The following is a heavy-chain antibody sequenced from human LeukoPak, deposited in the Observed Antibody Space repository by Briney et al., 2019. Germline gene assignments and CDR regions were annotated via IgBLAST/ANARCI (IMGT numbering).Heavy chain of an antibody. D-gene: IGHD2-15*01. J-gene: IGHJ4*02. CDR3: AKGVWPGSWALGY. CDR1: GFTFSTYA. CDR2: ISGSGDST. V-gene: IGHV3-23*01. Sequence: GGSLRLSCAASGFTFSTYAMNWVRQAPGKGLEWVSTISGSGDSTYYADSVKGRFTISRDNSENTLYLQMNSLRADNTAVYYCAKGVWPGSWALGYWGQGTLVTVSS.